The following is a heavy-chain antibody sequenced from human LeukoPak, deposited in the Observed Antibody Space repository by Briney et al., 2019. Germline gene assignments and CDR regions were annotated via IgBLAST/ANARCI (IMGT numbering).Heavy chain of an antibody. V-gene: IGHV4-34*01. D-gene: IGHD3-22*01. Sequence: KTSETLSLTCAVYGGSFSGYYWSWIRQPPGKGLEWIGEINHSGSTNYNPSLKSRVTISLDTSKNQFSLKLNSVSGADTAVYYCARVNYFDSSGYYYPDYWGQGTLVTVSS. CDR1: GGSFSGYY. J-gene: IGHJ4*02. CDR3: ARVNYFDSSGYYYPDY. CDR2: INHSGST.